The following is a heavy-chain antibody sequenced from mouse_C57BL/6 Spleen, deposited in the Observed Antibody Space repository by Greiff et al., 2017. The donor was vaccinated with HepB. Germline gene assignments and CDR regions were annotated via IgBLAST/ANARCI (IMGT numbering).Heavy chain of an antibody. Sequence: QVQLQQSGPELVKPGASVKISCKASGYAFSSSWMNWVKQRPGKGLEWIGRIYPGDGDTNYNGKFKGKATLTADKSSSTAYMQLSSLTSEDSAVYFWASGAGYYDYAMDYWGQGTSVTVSS. D-gene: IGHD2-3*01. CDR1: GYAFSSSW. J-gene: IGHJ4*01. V-gene: IGHV1-82*01. CDR3: ASGAGYYDYAMDY. CDR2: IYPGDGDT.